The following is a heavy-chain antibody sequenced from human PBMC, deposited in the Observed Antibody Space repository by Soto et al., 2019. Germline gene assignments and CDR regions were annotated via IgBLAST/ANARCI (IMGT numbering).Heavy chain of an antibody. D-gene: IGHD3-3*01. Sequence: GGSLRLSCAASGFTFSNNAMSWVRQAPGKGLEWVSATSGGGETTYYADSVKGRVTTSRDNSDDTLYLQMNSLRAEDTALYYCAKGVAGWYYFDYWGQGTLVTVSS. CDR1: GFTFSNNA. CDR3: AKGVAGWYYFDY. V-gene: IGHV3-23*01. CDR2: TSGGGETT. J-gene: IGHJ4*02.